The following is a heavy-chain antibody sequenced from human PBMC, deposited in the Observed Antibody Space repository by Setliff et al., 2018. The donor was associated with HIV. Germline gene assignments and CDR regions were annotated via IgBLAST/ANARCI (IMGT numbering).Heavy chain of an antibody. CDR3: ARHAPRNHDLAGVFYPYYTDV. V-gene: IGHV4-59*08. CDR2: IYYSGVT. CDR1: GGSISSYY. J-gene: IGHJ6*03. D-gene: IGHD1-1*01. Sequence: SETLSLTCTVSGGSISSYYWNWIRQPPGKGLEWIGYIYYSGVTNYNPSLKSRVTISLDTSKNQFSLKLTSVTAADTAVYYCARHAPRNHDLAGVFYPYYTDVWGKGTTVTVSS.